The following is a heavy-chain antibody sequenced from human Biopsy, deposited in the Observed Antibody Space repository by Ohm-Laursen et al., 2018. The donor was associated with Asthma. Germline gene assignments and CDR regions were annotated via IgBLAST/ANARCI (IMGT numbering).Heavy chain of an antibody. V-gene: IGHV1-18*01. Sequence: ATVKISCKASGYTFNSAGITWVRQAPGQGLEWMGWVSVYNGNTKVAQKFQDRVTMITDTSTSTAYMELRSLRSDDTAVYFCARAVDYSHYYGIDVWGQGTTVTVS. CDR2: VSVYNGNT. CDR3: ARAVDYSHYYGIDV. J-gene: IGHJ6*02. CDR1: GYTFNSAG. D-gene: IGHD3-10*01.